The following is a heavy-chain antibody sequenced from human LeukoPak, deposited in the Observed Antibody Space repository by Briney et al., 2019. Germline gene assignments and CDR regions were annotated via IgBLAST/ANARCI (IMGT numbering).Heavy chain of an antibody. V-gene: IGHV1-2*02. CDR2: INPNSGGT. Sequence: ASVKVSCKASGYTFTSYDINWVRQATGQGLEWMGWINPNSGGTNYAQKFQGRVIMTRDTSISTAYMELSRLRSDDTAVYYCARGEVMTTTFDYWGQGTLVTVSS. CDR1: GYTFTSYD. D-gene: IGHD4-11*01. CDR3: ARGEVMTTTFDY. J-gene: IGHJ4*02.